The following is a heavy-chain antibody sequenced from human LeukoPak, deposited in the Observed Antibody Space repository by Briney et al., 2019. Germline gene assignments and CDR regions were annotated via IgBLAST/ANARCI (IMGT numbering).Heavy chain of an antibody. CDR1: GASINGYY. V-gene: IGHV4-59*01. D-gene: IGHD5-24*01. CDR3: ACYKIVERNFDF. Sequence: WETLSLTCTVSGASINGYYWSWIRQPPGKGLEWIGNVHYSLSSNYSPSIESRVTISMDTSQRQFSLKLTSVTAADTAVYYCACYKIVERNFDFWGQGMLVTVSS. J-gene: IGHJ4*02. CDR2: VHYSLSS.